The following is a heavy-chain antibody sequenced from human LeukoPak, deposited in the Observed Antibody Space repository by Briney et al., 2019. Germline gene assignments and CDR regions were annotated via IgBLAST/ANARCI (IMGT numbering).Heavy chain of an antibody. D-gene: IGHD3-22*01. V-gene: IGHV1-2*06. Sequence: ASVKVSCKASGYTFTGYYMHWVRQAPGQGLEWMGRINPNSGGTNYAQKFQGRVTMTRDTSISTAYMELSRLRSDDTAVYYCARDYYDSSGYSRPGYWGQGTLVTVSS. CDR3: ARDYYDSSGYSRPGY. J-gene: IGHJ4*02. CDR1: GYTFTGYY. CDR2: INPNSGGT.